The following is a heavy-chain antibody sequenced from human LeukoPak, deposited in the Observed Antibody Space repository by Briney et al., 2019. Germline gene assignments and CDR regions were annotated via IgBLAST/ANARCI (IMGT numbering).Heavy chain of an antibody. CDR3: AKESPYYSDRDYYFVC. D-gene: IGHD3-22*01. J-gene: IGHJ4*02. Sequence: GGSLRLSCAASGFTFSSYWMPWVRQAPGKGLVWVSRINSDGSSTSCADSVKGRFTISRDDSRNTVYLQMNSLRVEDTAVYYCAKESPYYSDRDYYFVCWGQGTLVTVSS. V-gene: IGHV3-74*01. CDR2: INSDGSST. CDR1: GFTFSSYW.